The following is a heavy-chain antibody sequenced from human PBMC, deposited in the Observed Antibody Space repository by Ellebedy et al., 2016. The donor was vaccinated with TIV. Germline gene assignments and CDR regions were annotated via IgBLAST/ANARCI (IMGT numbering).Heavy chain of an antibody. J-gene: IGHJ6*02. Sequence: AASVKVSCKASGYTFTSYAMHWVRQAPGQRLEWMGWINAGNGNTKYSQKFQGRVTITRDTSASTAYMELSSLRSEDTAVYYCARGYYDFWSGYLYYYYYGMDVWGQGTTVTVSS. CDR2: INAGNGNT. V-gene: IGHV1-3*01. CDR3: ARGYYDFWSGYLYYYYYGMDV. D-gene: IGHD3-3*01. CDR1: GYTFTSYA.